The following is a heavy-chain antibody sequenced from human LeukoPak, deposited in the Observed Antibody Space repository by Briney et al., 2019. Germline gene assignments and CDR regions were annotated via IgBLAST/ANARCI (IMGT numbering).Heavy chain of an antibody. V-gene: IGHV1-18*01. Sequence: ASVKVSCKASGYTFTNYHIAWVRQAPGQGLEWMGWVSTNDGNTVYAQRLQGRVTMTTDTSTSVAYMELRSLTSDDTAAYYCTRAPPGMTMMTDYWGQGTLVTVFS. J-gene: IGHJ4*02. CDR2: VSTNDGNT. CDR3: TRAPPGMTMMTDY. D-gene: IGHD3-22*01. CDR1: GYTFTNYH.